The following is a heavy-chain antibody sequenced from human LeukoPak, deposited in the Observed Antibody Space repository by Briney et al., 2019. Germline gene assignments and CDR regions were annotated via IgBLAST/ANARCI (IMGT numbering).Heavy chain of an antibody. CDR3: ARVRLADERAWAY. J-gene: IGHJ4*02. D-gene: IGHD3-3*02. CDR1: GYTFSDFY. CDR2: ITPKSGDT. Sequence: GASVKVSCKDSGYTFSDFYIHWVRQAPGQGLEYVGWITPKSGDTYSPQRFQGRVTMTRDASISTAYMELSSLRSDDTAVYFCARVRLADERAWAYWGQGTLVTVSS. V-gene: IGHV1-2*02.